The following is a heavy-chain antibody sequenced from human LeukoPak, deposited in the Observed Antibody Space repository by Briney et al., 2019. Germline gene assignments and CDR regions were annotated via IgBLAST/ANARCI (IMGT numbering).Heavy chain of an antibody. V-gene: IGHV3-9*01. CDR2: ISWNSGSI. J-gene: IGHJ3*02. D-gene: IGHD2-15*01. Sequence: PGRSLRLSCAASGFTFDDYAMHWVRQAPGKGLEWVPGISWNSGSIGYADSVKGRFTISRDNAKNSLYLQMNSLRAEDTAVYYCARDLLADAFDIWGQGTMVTVSS. CDR3: ARDLLADAFDI. CDR1: GFTFDDYA.